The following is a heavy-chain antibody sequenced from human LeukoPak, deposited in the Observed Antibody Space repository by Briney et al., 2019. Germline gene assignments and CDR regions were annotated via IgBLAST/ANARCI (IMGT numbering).Heavy chain of an antibody. J-gene: IGHJ2*01. D-gene: IGHD6-19*01. Sequence: LRLSCAASGFTFSSYAMSWVRQAPGKGLEWVSSISWNSGTIDYADSVKGRFTISRDNAKNSLYLQMNSLRAEDTALYYCAKARPSGIAVAGTGWYFDLWGRGTLVTVSS. CDR3: AKARPSGIAVAGTGWYFDL. CDR2: ISWNSGTI. CDR1: GFTFSSYA. V-gene: IGHV3-9*01.